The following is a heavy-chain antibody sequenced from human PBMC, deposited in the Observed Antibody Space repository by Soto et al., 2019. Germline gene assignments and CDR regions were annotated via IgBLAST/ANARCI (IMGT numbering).Heavy chain of an antibody. D-gene: IGHD6-13*01. Sequence: QVQLQESGPGLVRPSGPVSLTCGVSGVSISSDNWWSWVRQPPGQALEWIGEIQHSGSTNYNPPIKSRVTMSGVPYKDLSSLTLNSVTAEDTDFYYCARDQGSHPGDWGHGTLVSVSS. V-gene: IGHV4-4*02. CDR1: GVSISSDNW. CDR3: ARDQGSHPGD. J-gene: IGHJ4*01. CDR2: IQHSGST.